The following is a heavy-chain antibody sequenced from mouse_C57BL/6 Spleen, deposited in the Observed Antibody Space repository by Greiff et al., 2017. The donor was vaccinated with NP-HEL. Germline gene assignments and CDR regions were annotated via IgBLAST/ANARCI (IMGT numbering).Heavy chain of an antibody. CDR1: GFTFSSYA. J-gene: IGHJ4*01. V-gene: IGHV5-4*03. Sequence: DVKLVESGGGLVKPGGSLKLSCAASGFTFSSYAMSWVRQTPEKRLEWVATISDGGSYTYYPVNVKGRFTISRDNAKNNLYLQMSHLKSEDTAMYYCARSLLVDAMDYWGQGTSVTVSS. D-gene: IGHD2-10*01. CDR3: ARSLLVDAMDY. CDR2: ISDGGSYT.